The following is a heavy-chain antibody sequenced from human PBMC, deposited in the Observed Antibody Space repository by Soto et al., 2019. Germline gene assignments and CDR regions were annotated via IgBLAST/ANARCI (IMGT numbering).Heavy chain of an antibody. CDR2: IYYSGST. Sequence: PSETLSLTCTVSGGSVSSYYWSWIRQPPGKGPEWIAYIYYSGSTNYNPSLKSRVTISVDTSKNQFSLNLSSVTAADTAVYYCARDSGDYQGAFDICGQGTMVTV. J-gene: IGHJ3*02. D-gene: IGHD2-2*01. CDR3: ARDSGDYQGAFDI. CDR1: GGSVSSYY. V-gene: IGHV4-59*02.